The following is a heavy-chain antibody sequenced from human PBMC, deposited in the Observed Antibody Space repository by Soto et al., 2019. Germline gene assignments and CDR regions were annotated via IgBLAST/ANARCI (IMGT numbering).Heavy chain of an antibody. CDR3: ARPRTTGTTKGYDY. D-gene: IGHD1-1*01. J-gene: IGHJ4*02. CDR1: GGTFSSYP. V-gene: IGHV1-69*13. CDR2: IIPIFGTA. Sequence: ASVKVSCKASGGTFSSYPISWVRQAPGQGLEWMGGIIPIFGTANSAQKFQGRVTITADESTSTAYMELSSLRSEDTAVYYCARPRTTGTTKGYDYWGQGTLVTVSS.